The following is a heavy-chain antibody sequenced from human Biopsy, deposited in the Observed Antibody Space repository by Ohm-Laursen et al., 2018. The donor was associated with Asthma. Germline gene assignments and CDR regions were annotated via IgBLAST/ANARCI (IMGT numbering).Heavy chain of an antibody. J-gene: IGHJ4*02. CDR1: GGSVSSGSYY. CDR2: ISYTGSA. Sequence: SETLSLTCTVSGGSVSSGSYYWSWIRQPPGKGLEWMGSISYTGSAYHNPSLKSRVTISVDTSKNHFSLKPSSVTAADMAVYYCARRITIFGVVAYFDYWGQGTLVTVSS. CDR3: ARRITIFGVVAYFDY. V-gene: IGHV4-39*02. D-gene: IGHD3-3*01.